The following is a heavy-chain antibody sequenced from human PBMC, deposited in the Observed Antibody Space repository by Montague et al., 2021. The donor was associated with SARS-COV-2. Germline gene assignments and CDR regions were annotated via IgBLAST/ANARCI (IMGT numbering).Heavy chain of an antibody. CDR3: ARTTTRMLYPENAFDI. V-gene: IGHV6-1*01. CDR2: TYYRSKWYH. Sequence: CAISGDSVSSNTVTWNWIRQSPSRGLEWLGRTYYRSKWYHDYAISLKSRITINPDTSKNQFSLQLSSVAPEDTAVFYCARTTTRMLYPENAFDIWSQGTMVTVSS. J-gene: IGHJ3*02. CDR1: GDSVSSNTVT. D-gene: IGHD2-15*01.